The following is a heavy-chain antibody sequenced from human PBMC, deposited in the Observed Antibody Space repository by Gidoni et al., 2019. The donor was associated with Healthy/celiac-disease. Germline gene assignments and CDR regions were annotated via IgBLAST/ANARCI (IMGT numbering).Heavy chain of an antibody. V-gene: IGHV4-39*01. CDR2: IYYSGST. D-gene: IGHD3-22*01. J-gene: IGHJ4*02. Sequence: QLQLQESGPGLVKPSETLSLTCTVSAGSISSSSYYWGWIRQPPGKGLEWIGSIYYSGSTYYNPSLKSRVTISVDTSKNQFSLKLSSVTAADTAVYYCARLSGANYYDSSGTDYWGQGTLVTVSS. CDR3: ARLSGANYYDSSGTDY. CDR1: AGSISSSSYY.